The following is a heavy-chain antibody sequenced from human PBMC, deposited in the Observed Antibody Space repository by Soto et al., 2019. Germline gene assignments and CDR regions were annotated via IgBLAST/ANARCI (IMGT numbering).Heavy chain of an antibody. J-gene: IGHJ6*03. CDR3: ARGLYMITFGGVPRTNNSYYDMNV. Sequence: QVQLVQSGAEVKKPGASVKVSCKASGYTFTSYDIIWVRQAPGQGLEWMGWMNANGGKTASAQKFQGRVTLTRNTSISTAYMELSSLRSEDTAVYYWARGLYMITFGGVPRTNNSYYDMNVWGKGTTVTVSS. D-gene: IGHD3-16*01. V-gene: IGHV1-8*01. CDR2: MNANGGKT. CDR1: GYTFTSYD.